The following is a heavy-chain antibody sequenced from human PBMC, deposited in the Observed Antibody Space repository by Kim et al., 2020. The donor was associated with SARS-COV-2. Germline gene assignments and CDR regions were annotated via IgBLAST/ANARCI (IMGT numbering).Heavy chain of an antibody. CDR2: ISYDGSNK. V-gene: IGHV3-33*05. CDR3: ARTMVRGVITPFDY. Sequence: GGSLRLSSAASGFTFSSYGMHWVRQAPGKGLEWVAVISYDGSNKYYADSVKGRFTISRDNSKNTLYLQMNSLRAEDTAVYYCARTMVRGVITPFDYWGQG. D-gene: IGHD3-10*01. J-gene: IGHJ4*02. CDR1: GFTFSSYG.